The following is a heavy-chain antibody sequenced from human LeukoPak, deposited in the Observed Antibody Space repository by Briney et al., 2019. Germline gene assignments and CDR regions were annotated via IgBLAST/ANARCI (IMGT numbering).Heavy chain of an antibody. J-gene: IGHJ6*04. CDR2: FYPEDGET. V-gene: IGHV1-24*01. CDR3: ATESPTMVRGVIRGYYYGMDV. D-gene: IGHD3-10*01. CDR1: GYTLTELS. Sequence: ASVKVSCKVSGYTLTELSMHWVRQAPGKGLEWMGGFYPEDGETIYAQKFQGRVTMTEDTSTDTAYMELSSLRSEDTAMYFCATESPTMVRGVIRGYYYGMDVWGKGTTVTVSS.